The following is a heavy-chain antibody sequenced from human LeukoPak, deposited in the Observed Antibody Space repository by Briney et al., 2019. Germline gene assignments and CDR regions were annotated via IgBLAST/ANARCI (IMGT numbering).Heavy chain of an antibody. CDR1: GFTFTSSA. J-gene: IGHJ3*02. D-gene: IGHD3-3*01. CDR2: IVVGSGNT. CDR3: VADNRANDFWSGYYAFDI. V-gene: IGHV1-58*02. Sequence: ASVKVSCKASGFTFTSSAMQWVRQARGQRLELIGWIVVGSGNTNYAQKFQERVTITRDMSTSTAYMELSSLRSEDTAVYYCVADNRANDFWSGYYAFDIWGQGTMVTVSS.